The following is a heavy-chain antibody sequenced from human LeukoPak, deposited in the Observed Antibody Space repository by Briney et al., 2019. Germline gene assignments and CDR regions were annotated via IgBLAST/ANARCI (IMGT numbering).Heavy chain of an antibody. CDR3: AREYSYGPGYFDY. CDR1: GGSISSSSYY. J-gene: IGHJ4*02. CDR2: IYYSGST. D-gene: IGHD5-18*01. V-gene: IGHV4-39*07. Sequence: PSETLSLTCTVSGGSISSSSYYWGWIRQPPGKGLEWIGSIYYSGSTNYNPSLKSRVTISVDTSKNQFSLKLSSVTAADTAVYYCAREYSYGPGYFDYWGQGTLVTVSS.